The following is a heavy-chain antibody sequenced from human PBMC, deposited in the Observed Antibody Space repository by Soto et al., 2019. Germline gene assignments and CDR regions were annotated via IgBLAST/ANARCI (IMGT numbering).Heavy chain of an antibody. V-gene: IGHV4-34*01. J-gene: IGHJ4*02. CDR2: IKHSGST. CDR3: ARALRSSWYGY. D-gene: IGHD6-6*01. Sequence: QVQLQQWGAGLLKPSETLSLTCAVYGGSFSGYYWSWIRQPPGKGQEWIGEIKHSGSTSYNPSLKRRVTISVDTSKNQFPQKLSFVTAADTAVYYCARALRSSWYGYWCQGTLVTASS. CDR1: GGSFSGYY.